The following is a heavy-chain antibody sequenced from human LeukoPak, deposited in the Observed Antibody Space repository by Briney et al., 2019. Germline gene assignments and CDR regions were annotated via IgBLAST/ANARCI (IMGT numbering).Heavy chain of an antibody. Sequence: GESLKISCAASGFTFSSYSMNWVRQAPGKGLEWVSSISSSSSYIYYADSVKGRFTISRDNAKNSLYLQMNSLRAEDTAVYYCAREVLFDYWGQGTLVTVSS. J-gene: IGHJ4*02. CDR3: AREVLFDY. V-gene: IGHV3-21*01. CDR2: ISSSSSYI. CDR1: GFTFSSYS.